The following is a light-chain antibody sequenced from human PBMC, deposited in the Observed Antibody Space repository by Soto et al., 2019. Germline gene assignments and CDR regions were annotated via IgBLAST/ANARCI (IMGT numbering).Light chain of an antibody. CDR3: QSYDSSLKFYV. CDR2: DNN. Sequence: QSVLTQPPSVSGAPGQRVTISCTGSSSNIGAGYNVHWYQQRPGTAPKLLICDNNNRPSGVPDRFSDSKSGTSASLAITGRQAEDEADYFCQSYDSSLKFYVFGTGTKLTVL. CDR1: SSNIGAGYN. J-gene: IGLJ1*01. V-gene: IGLV1-40*01.